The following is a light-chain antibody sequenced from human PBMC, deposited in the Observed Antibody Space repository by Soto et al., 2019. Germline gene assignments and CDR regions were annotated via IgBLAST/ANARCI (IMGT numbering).Light chain of an antibody. CDR3: LSHSGSSNV. J-gene: IGLJ1*01. V-gene: IGLV2-8*01. CDR1: SRDVGASDY. Sequence: QSALTQPPSASGSPGQSVAISCTGTSRDVGASDYVSWYQQHSGKAPKLLLYGVNKRPSGVPDRFSGSKSGNTASLTVSALQADDEADYYCLSHSGSSNVLGTGTKVTVL. CDR2: GVN.